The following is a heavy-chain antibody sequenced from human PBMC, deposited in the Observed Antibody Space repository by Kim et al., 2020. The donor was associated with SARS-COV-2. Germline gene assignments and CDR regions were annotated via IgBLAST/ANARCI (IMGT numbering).Heavy chain of an antibody. Sequence: GGSLRLSCAASGFTFSSHGMHWVRQTPGKGLEWVAVISYDGSYEDYADSVKGRFTISRDNSKHTLYLQMNRLRAEDTAMYYCAKDDRGVQGVNWFDPWGQGTLVTVSS. J-gene: IGHJ5*02. CDR2: ISYDGSYE. V-gene: IGHV3-30*18. D-gene: IGHD3-10*01. CDR1: GFTFSSHG. CDR3: AKDDRGVQGVNWFDP.